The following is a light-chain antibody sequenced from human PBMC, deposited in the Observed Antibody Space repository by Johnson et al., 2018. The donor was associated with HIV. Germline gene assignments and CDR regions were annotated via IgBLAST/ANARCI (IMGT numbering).Light chain of an antibody. CDR3: GTWDISLSGF. J-gene: IGLJ1*01. Sequence: QSVLTQPPSVSAAPGQKVTISCYGSSSNIGNNYVSWYQQLPGTAPKLLIYDNNKRPSGIPDRFSGSKSGTSATLGITGLQTGDEADYYCGTWDISLSGFFGTGTTFTVL. V-gene: IGLV1-51*01. CDR1: SSNIGNNY. CDR2: DNN.